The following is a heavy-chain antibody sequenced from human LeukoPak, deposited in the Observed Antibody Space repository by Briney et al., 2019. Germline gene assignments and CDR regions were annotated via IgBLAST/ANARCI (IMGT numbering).Heavy chain of an antibody. J-gene: IGHJ1*01. CDR3: ARRRGSGYYKRSPAEYFQH. CDR1: GGSFSGYY. Sequence: SETLSLTCAVYGGSFSGYYWSWIRQPPGKGLEWIGEINHSGSTNYNPPLKSRVTISVDTSKNQFSLKPSSVTAADTAVYYCARRRGSGYYKRSPAEYFQHWGQGTLVTVSS. D-gene: IGHD3-22*01. CDR2: INHSGST. V-gene: IGHV4-34*01.